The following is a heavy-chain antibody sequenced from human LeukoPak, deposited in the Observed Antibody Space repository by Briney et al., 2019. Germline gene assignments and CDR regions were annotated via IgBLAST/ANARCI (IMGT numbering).Heavy chain of an antibody. V-gene: IGHV3-48*01. CDR3: AREYYYDGSGYSLDY. CDR2: ISGTSSTI. Sequence: GGSLRLSCAVSGFAFSIYTMNWVRQAPGKGLEWVSYISGTSSTIYYADSVKGRFTISRDNAKNSLYLQMNSLRAEDTAVYYCAREYYYDGSGYSLDYWGQGTLVTVSS. D-gene: IGHD3-22*01. J-gene: IGHJ4*02. CDR1: GFAFSIYT.